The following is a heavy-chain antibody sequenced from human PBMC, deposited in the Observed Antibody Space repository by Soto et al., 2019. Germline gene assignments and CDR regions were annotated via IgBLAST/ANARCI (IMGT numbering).Heavy chain of an antibody. CDR2: IYYSGST. CDR3: ARVNSGSDYLAFDY. J-gene: IGHJ4*02. Sequence: SETLSLTCTVSGGSVSSGSYYWSWIRQPPGKGLEWIGYIYYSGSTNYNPSLKSRVTISVDTSKNQFSLRLSSVTAADTAVYYFARVNSGSDYLAFDYWGQGTRVTVS. CDR1: GGSVSSGSYY. D-gene: IGHD5-12*01. V-gene: IGHV4-61*01.